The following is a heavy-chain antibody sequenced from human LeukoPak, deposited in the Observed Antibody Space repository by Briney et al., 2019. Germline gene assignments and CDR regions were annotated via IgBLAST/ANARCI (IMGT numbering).Heavy chain of an antibody. CDR2: IDYSGRT. J-gene: IGHJ4*02. D-gene: IGHD5-12*01. Sequence: SETLSLTCSVSGDSISSSSYYWGWIRQPPGRGLEWIGNIDYSGRTYYSTSLKSRVTISVDTSKNQFSLKLSSVTAADTAVYYCARGPSGYHNTGGQGTLVTVSS. CDR3: ARGPSGYHNT. CDR1: GDSISSSSYY. V-gene: IGHV4-39*01.